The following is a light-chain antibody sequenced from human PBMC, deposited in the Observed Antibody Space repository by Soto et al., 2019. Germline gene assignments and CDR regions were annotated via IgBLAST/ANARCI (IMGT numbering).Light chain of an antibody. CDR1: QSVSSSY. CDR3: QQYDRWPVT. J-gene: IGKJ4*01. CDR2: GAS. V-gene: IGKV3-20*01. Sequence: EIVLTQSPGTLSLSPGERATLSCRASQSVSSSYLAWYQQRPGQAPRLLISGASTGASGIPPRFSGSGSGTEFTLTIDRLQSADFAVYYCQQYDRWPVTFGGGTKVEIK.